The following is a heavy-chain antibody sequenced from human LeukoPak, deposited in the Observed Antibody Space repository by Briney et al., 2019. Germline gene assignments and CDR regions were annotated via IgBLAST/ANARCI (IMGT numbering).Heavy chain of an antibody. J-gene: IGHJ3*02. CDR1: GGSINNYY. Sequence: SETLSLTCTVSGGSINNYYWSWIRQPAGKGLEWIGRIYTRGSTNYNPSLKSRVTMSVDMSKNQFSLKLSSVTAADTAVYHCARGRYCSADICSGGDAFDIWGQGTMVSVSS. V-gene: IGHV4-4*07. CDR2: IYTRGST. CDR3: ARGRYCSADICSGGDAFDI. D-gene: IGHD2-15*01.